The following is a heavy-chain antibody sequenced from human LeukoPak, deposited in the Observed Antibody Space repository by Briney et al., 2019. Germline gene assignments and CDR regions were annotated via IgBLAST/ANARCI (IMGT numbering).Heavy chain of an antibody. D-gene: IGHD3-16*02. J-gene: IGHJ4*02. CDR1: GFTFSSYS. CDR3: ASGGDYVWGSYRYTHY. V-gene: IGHV3-21*01. CDR2: ISSSSSYI. Sequence: GESLRLSCAASGFTFSSYSMDWVRQAPGKGLEWVSSISSSSSYIYYADSVKGRFTISRDNAKNSLYLQMNSLRAEDTALYYCASGGDYVWGSYRYTHYWGQGTLVTVSS.